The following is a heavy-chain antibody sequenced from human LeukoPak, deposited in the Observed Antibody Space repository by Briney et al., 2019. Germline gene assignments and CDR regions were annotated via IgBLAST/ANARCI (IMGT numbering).Heavy chain of an antibody. Sequence: SQTLSLTCTVSGGSISSGSYYWSWIRQPPGKGLEWIGYIYYSGSTNYNPSLKSRVTISVDTSKNRFSLKLSSVTAADTAVYYCARSDDYVWGSCDYWGQGTLVTVSS. J-gene: IGHJ4*02. CDR1: GGSISSGSYY. D-gene: IGHD3-16*01. CDR3: ARSDDYVWGSCDY. CDR2: IYYSGST. V-gene: IGHV4-61*01.